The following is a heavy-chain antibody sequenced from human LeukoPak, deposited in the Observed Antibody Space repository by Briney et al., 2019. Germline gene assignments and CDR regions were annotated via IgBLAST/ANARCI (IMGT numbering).Heavy chain of an antibody. D-gene: IGHD6-13*01. CDR3: AKRGHYSINWYHYFDY. CDR1: GFTFTTYG. J-gene: IGHJ4*02. V-gene: IGHV3-30*18. CDR2: IASNGGSE. Sequence: GGSLRPSCAASGFTFTTYGLHWVRQAPGKGLEWVAAIASNGGSEYYADSVKGRFTISRDNSKNTLLLQMNSLRPDDTAVYYCAKRGHYSINWYHYFDYWGQGTLVTVSS.